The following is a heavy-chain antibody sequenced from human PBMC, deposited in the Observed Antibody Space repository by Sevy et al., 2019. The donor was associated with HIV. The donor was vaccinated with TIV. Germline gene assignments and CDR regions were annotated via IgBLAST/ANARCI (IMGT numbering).Heavy chain of an antibody. Sequence: GGSLRLSCAASGFTFDDYAMHWVRQAPGKGLEWVSGISWNSGSIGYADSVKGRFTISRDNAKNSLYLQMNSLRAEDTALYYCAKDVDYYDLPGVGSWFDPWGQGTLVTVSS. D-gene: IGHD3-22*01. V-gene: IGHV3-9*01. CDR2: ISWNSGSI. CDR3: AKDVDYYDLPGVGSWFDP. CDR1: GFTFDDYA. J-gene: IGHJ5*02.